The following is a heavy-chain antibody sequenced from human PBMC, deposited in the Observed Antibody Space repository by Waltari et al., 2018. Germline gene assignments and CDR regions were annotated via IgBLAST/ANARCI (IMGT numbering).Heavy chain of an antibody. J-gene: IGHJ5*02. D-gene: IGHD2-15*01. Sequence: QVQLVQSGAEVKKPGASVKVSCKASGYTFTGYYMHWVRQAPGQGLEWMGWINPNSGGTNYAQKVQGRVTMTRDTSISTAYMELSRLRSDDTAVYYCARVHCSGGSCYLSWFDPWGQGTLVTVSS. CDR3: ARVHCSGGSCYLSWFDP. CDR1: GYTFTGYY. V-gene: IGHV1-2*02. CDR2: INPNSGGT.